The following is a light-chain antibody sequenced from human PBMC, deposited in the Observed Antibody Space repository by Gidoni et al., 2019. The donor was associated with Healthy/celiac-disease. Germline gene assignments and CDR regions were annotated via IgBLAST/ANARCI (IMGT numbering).Light chain of an antibody. CDR2: DAS. CDR3: QQRSNWPVYT. V-gene: IGKV3-11*01. Sequence: EIVLIQPPATLSLSPGERATLSCRASQSVSSYLAWYQQKPGQAPRLLIYDASNRATGIPARFSGSGSGTDFTLTISSLEPEDFAVYYCQQRSNWPVYTFGQGTKLEIK. CDR1: QSVSSY. J-gene: IGKJ2*01.